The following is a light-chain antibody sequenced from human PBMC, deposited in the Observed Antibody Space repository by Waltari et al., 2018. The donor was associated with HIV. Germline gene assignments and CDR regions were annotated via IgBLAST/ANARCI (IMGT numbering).Light chain of an antibody. J-gene: IGLJ1*01. CDR3: QSYDSNRSGATV. CDR2: GNS. Sequence: QSVLTQPPSVSGAPGQRVTISCTGSSSNIGAGYDVHWYQQLPGTAPKGLIYGNSNRPAGVPDRFSGSKSGTSASLAITGLQAEDEADYYCQSYDSNRSGATVFGTGTKVTVL. CDR1: SSNIGAGYD. V-gene: IGLV1-40*01.